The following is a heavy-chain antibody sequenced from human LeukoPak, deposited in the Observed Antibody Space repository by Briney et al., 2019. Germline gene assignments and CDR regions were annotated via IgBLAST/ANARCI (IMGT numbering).Heavy chain of an antibody. V-gene: IGHV3-23*01. CDR1: GFTFSTYA. CDR3: ARDSITVSVGAFDI. D-gene: IGHD2-2*01. J-gene: IGHJ3*02. Sequence: PGGSLRLSCAASGFTFSTYAMSWVHQAPGKGLEWVSAISGGYTTYYADSVKGRFTISRDNSKNTLSLQMDSLRAEDMGVYYCARDSITVSVGAFDIWGQGTMVIVSS. CDR2: ISGGYTT.